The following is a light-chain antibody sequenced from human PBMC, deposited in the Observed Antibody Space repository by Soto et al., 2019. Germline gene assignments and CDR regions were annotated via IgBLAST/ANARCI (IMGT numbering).Light chain of an antibody. J-gene: IGKJ5*01. CDR1: QSVTSNY. CDR2: GAS. Sequence: EIVLTQSPGTLSLSPGGRATLSCRASQSVTSNYLAWYQQKPGQAPRLLFFGASIRATGIPDRFSGGGSGTDFTLTISRLEPEDFAVYYCQQYGNSPITFGQGTRLEIK. V-gene: IGKV3-20*01. CDR3: QQYGNSPIT.